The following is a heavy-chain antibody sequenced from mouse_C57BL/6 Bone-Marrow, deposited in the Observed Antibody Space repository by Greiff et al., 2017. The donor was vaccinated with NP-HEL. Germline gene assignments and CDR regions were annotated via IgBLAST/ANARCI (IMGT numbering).Heavy chain of an antibody. CDR1: GFSLTSYG. D-gene: IGHD2-4*01. V-gene: IGHV2-5*01. Sequence: VQRVESGPGLVQPSQSLSITCTVSGFSLTSYGVHWVRQSPGKGLEWLGVIWRGGSTDYNAAFMSRLSITKDNSKSQVFFKMNSLQADDTAIYYCAKNGYYDYDLDYFDYWGQGTTLTVSS. CDR2: IWRGGST. CDR3: AKNGYYDYDLDYFDY. J-gene: IGHJ2*01.